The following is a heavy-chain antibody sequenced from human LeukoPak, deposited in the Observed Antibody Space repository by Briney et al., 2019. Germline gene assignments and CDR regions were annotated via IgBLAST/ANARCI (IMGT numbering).Heavy chain of an antibody. D-gene: IGHD6-19*01. CDR2: LTGSGNTA. CDR1: GFTFSSYA. CDR3: AKDVRNTGWYKES. J-gene: IGHJ5*02. Sequence: PGGSLRLSCAASGFTFSSYAMSWVRQAPGKGLEWVSGLTGSGNTAYYADSVKGRFTISRDNSKNTLYLQMGSLRVEDTAMYYCAKDVRNTGWYKESWGQGTLVTVSS. V-gene: IGHV3-23*01.